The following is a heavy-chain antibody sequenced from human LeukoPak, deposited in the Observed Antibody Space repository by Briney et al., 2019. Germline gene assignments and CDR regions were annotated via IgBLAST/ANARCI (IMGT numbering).Heavy chain of an antibody. CDR2: ISSSSSYI. Sequence: GGSLRLSCAASGFTFSSYSMNWVRQAPGKGLEWVSSISSSSSYIYYADSVKGRFTISRDNAKNSLYLQMNSLRAEDTAVYYCAKDFYVYSTSTYYYMDVWGKGTTVTVSS. CDR3: AKDFYVYSTSTYYYMDV. D-gene: IGHD6-6*01. CDR1: GFTFSSYS. J-gene: IGHJ6*03. V-gene: IGHV3-21*01.